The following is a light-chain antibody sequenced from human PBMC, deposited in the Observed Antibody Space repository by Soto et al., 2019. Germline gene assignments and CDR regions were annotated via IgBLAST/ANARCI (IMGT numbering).Light chain of an antibody. Sequence: EIVLTQSPATLSLSPGGRATLSCRASQSVSISLAWYQQKPGQAPRLLTYDASNRATGVPARFSGSRYGTDFTLTVGSIETEDFALYYCQQRSNWPPEITFGQGTRREIK. CDR2: DAS. CDR1: QSVSIS. V-gene: IGKV3-11*01. J-gene: IGKJ5*01. CDR3: QQRSNWPPEIT.